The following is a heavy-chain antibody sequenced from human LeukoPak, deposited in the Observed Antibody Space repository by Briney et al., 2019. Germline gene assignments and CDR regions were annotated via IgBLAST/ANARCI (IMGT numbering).Heavy chain of an antibody. D-gene: IGHD3-10*01. CDR3: ARGYYYGSGSPPGYFDY. CDR2: VNPKGGST. J-gene: IGHJ4*02. CDR1: GYRFTSYY. Sequence: GASVKVSCKPSGYRFTSYYMHWVRQAPGQGLEWMGMVNPKGGSTTYGQIFQGRVTMTRDTSTSTVYMELSSLRTDDTALYYCARGYYYGSGSPPGYFDYWGQGTLVTVSS. V-gene: IGHV1-46*01.